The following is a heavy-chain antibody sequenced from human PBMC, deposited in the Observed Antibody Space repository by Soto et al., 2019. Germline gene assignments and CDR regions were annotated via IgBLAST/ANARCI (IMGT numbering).Heavy chain of an antibody. V-gene: IGHV3-74*01. CDR2: INSDGSST. Sequence: GGSLRLSCAASGFTFSSHWMHWVRQAPGKGLVWVSRINSDGSSTTYADSVKGRFTISRDNSKNTLYLHMNSLRAEDTAVYYCAKYGSLGYFDYWGQGTLVTVSS. CDR1: GFTFSSHW. J-gene: IGHJ4*02. CDR3: AKYGSLGYFDY. D-gene: IGHD6-13*01.